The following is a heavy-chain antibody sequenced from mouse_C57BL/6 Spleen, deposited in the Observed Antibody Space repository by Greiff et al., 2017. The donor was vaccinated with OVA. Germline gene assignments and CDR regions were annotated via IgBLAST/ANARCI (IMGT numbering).Heavy chain of an antibody. CDR2: ISHYAGGT. D-gene: IGHD2-12*01. J-gene: IGHJ4*01. V-gene: IGHV1-26*01. CDR3: ARGYDVDMDD. CDR1: GFTFSDYE. Sequence: DVQLQQSGPGLVQPGASVKLSCTASGFTFSDYEMTWVRQGPGKSLEWIGFISHYAGGTNYKQNVKGRATLTGDKSYNTVYLELRSLTSEDSAVYYSARGYDVDMDDRGKGTSVT.